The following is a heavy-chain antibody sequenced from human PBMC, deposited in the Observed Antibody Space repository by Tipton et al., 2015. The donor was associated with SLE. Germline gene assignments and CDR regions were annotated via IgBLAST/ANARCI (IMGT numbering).Heavy chain of an antibody. D-gene: IGHD4-17*01. CDR2: IYYSGST. CDR3: ARGDYGVVH. V-gene: IGHV4-31*02. Sequence: LRLSCTVSGGSISSGGYYWSWIRQHPGKGLEWIGFIYYSGSTYYNPSLKSRAIISGDTTKNRFSLKLTSVTAADTAVYYCARGDYGVVHWGQGILVTVSS. J-gene: IGHJ4*02. CDR1: GGSISSGGYY.